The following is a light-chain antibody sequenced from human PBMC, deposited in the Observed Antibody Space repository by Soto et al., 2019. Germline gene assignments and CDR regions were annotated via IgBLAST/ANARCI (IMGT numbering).Light chain of an antibody. Sequence: QSVLTQPPSASGSPGQSVTISCTGTSSDVGGYDYDSWYQQHPGKAPKLMIYEVTIRPSGVSDRFSGSKSGNTASLTVSGLQAEDEADYYCSSYTGGNPSYVFGTGTQLTVL. V-gene: IGLV2-8*01. CDR2: EVT. J-gene: IGLJ1*01. CDR3: SSYTGGNPSYV. CDR1: SSDVGGYDY.